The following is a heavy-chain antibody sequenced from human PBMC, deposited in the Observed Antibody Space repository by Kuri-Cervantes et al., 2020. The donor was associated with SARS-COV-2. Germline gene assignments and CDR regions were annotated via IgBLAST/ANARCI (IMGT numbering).Heavy chain of an antibody. J-gene: IGHJ5*02. D-gene: IGHD3-10*01. V-gene: IGHV1-2*02. CDR1: GYTFTSYG. CDR3: ATAPPFGYNWFDP. Sequence: ASVKVSCKASGYTFTSYGISWVRQAPGQGLEWMGWINPNSGGTNYAQKFQGRVTMTRDTSISTAYMELSSLRSEDTAVYYCATAPPFGYNWFDPWGQGTLVTVSS. CDR2: INPNSGGT.